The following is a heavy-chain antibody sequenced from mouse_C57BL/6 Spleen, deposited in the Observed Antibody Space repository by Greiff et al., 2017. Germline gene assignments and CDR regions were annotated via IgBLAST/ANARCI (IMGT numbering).Heavy chain of an antibody. Sequence: EVQLQQSGPVLVKPGASVKMSCKASGYTFTDYYMNWVKQSHGKSLEWIGVINPYNGGTSYNQKFKGKATLTVDKSSSTAYMELNSLTSEDSAVYYCAREDGNYGFIDYWGQGTTLTVSS. V-gene: IGHV1-19*01. J-gene: IGHJ2*01. CDR1: GYTFTDYY. CDR2: INPYNGGT. D-gene: IGHD2-1*01. CDR3: AREDGNYGFIDY.